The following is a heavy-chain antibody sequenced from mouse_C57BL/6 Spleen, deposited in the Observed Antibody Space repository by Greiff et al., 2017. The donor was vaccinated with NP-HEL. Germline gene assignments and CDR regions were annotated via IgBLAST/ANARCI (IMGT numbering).Heavy chain of an antibody. CDR1: GYTFTSYW. CDR3: ARGDDGYSYYFDY. Sequence: VQLQQPGAELVKPGASVKMSCKASGYTFTSYWITWVKQRPGQGLEWIGDIYPGSGSTNYNEKFKSKATLTVDTSSSTAYMQLSSLTSEDSAVYYCARGDDGYSYYFDYWGQGTTLTVSS. V-gene: IGHV1-55*01. D-gene: IGHD2-3*01. J-gene: IGHJ2*01. CDR2: IYPGSGST.